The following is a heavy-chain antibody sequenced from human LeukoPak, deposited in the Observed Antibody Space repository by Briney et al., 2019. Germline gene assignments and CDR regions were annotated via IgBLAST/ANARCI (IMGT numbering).Heavy chain of an antibody. V-gene: IGHV1-46*01. D-gene: IGHD6-19*01. CDR2: INPSGGST. J-gene: IGHJ4*02. CDR1: GYTFISYY. Sequence: ASVKVSCKASGYTFISYYMHWVRQAPGQGLEWMGIINPSGGSTSYAQKFQGRVTMTRDTSTSTVYMELSSVRSEDTAVYYCARRHSSGWWAFDYWGRGTLVTVSS. CDR3: ARRHSSGWWAFDY.